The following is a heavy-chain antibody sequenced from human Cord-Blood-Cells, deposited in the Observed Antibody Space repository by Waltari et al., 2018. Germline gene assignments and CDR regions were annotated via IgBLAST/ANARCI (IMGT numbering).Heavy chain of an antibody. CDR1: GGSFSGYY. CDR2: INHSGST. V-gene: IGHV4-34*01. Sequence: QVQLQQWGAGLLKPSETLSLTCAVYGGSFSGYYWSWIRQPPGTGREWIGEINHSGSTNYNPSLKSRVTISVDTSKNQFSLKLSSVTAADTAVYYCARVEEYYDFWSGYNSALFDYWGQGTLVTVSS. D-gene: IGHD3-3*01. J-gene: IGHJ4*02. CDR3: ARVEEYYDFWSGYNSALFDY.